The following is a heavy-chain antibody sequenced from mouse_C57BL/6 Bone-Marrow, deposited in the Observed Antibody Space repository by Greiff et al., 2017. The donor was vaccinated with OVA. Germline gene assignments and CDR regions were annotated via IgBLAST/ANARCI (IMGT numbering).Heavy chain of an antibody. J-gene: IGHJ1*03. D-gene: IGHD1-1*01. V-gene: IGHV2-5*01. Sequence: QVHVKQSGPGLVQPSQSLSITCTVSGFSLTSYGVHWVRQSPGKGLEWLGVIWRGGSTDYNAAFMSRLSITKDKSKSQVFFKMNRLQADDTAIYYCAKNGYYGSSYGYFDVWGTGTTVTVSS. CDR3: AKNGYYGSSYGYFDV. CDR2: IWRGGST. CDR1: GFSLTSYG.